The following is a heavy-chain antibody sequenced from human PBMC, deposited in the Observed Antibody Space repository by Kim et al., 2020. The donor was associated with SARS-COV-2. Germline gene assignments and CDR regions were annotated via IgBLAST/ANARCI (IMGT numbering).Heavy chain of an antibody. CDR2: IDGRGATT. CDR1: GFTFSNSP. CDR3: AKSGQLDY. Sequence: GGSLRLSCAASGFTFSNSPMSWVRQAPGKGLEWVSTIDGRGATTYYPGSVKGRFTISRDNSKNTLYLQMNNLTAEDTAVYFCAKSGQLDYWGQGTLVTVSS. D-gene: IGHD5-12*01. V-gene: IGHV3-23*01. J-gene: IGHJ4*02.